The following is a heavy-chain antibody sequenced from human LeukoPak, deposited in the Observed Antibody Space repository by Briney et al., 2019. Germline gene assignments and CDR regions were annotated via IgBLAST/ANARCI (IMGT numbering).Heavy chain of an antibody. CDR2: IGNKANSYTT. Sequence: SGGSLRLSCAASGFTFSDHYMDWVRQAPGKGLEWVGRIGNKANSYTTEYAASVKGRFTVSRDDSKNSLYLQMNSLETEDTAVYYCASSYYYGSGRDYYYGMDVWGQGTTVTVSS. CDR1: GFTFSDHY. CDR3: ASSYYYGSGRDYYYGMDV. J-gene: IGHJ6*02. V-gene: IGHV3-72*01. D-gene: IGHD3-10*01.